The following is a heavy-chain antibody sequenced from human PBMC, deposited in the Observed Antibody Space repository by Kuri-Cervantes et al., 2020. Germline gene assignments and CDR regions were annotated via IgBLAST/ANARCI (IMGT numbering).Heavy chain of an antibody. Sequence: ASVKVSCKVSGYTLTELSMHWVRQAPGKGLEWMGGFDPEDGETIYAQKFQGRVTMTRDTSTSTVYMELSSLRSEDTAVYYCARAGIVGADYWNYYYYGMDVWGQGTTVTVSS. CDR1: GYTLTELS. CDR2: FDPEDGET. CDR3: ARAGIVGADYWNYYYYGMDV. V-gene: IGHV1-24*01. J-gene: IGHJ6*02. D-gene: IGHD1-26*01.